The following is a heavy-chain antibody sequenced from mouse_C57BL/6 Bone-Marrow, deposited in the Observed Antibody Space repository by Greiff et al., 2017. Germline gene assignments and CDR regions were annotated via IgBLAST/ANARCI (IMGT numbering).Heavy chain of an antibody. J-gene: IGHJ1*03. CDR3: ARDPGLRRECYFDV. CDR1: GYSITSGYY. CDR2: ISYDGSN. Sequence: EVKLVESGPGLVKPSQSLSLTCSVTGYSITSGYYWNWIRQFPGNKLEWMGYISYDGSNNYNPSLKNRISITRDTSKNQFFLKLNSVTTEDTATYYCARDPGLRRECYFDVWGTGTTVTVSS. V-gene: IGHV3-6*01. D-gene: IGHD2-4*01.